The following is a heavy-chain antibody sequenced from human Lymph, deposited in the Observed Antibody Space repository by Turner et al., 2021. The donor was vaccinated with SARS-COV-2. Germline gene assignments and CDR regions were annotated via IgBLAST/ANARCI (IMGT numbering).Heavy chain of an antibody. CDR1: GYTFTGPY. CDR2: INPNSGGT. CDR3: ARDVERYNDFWSGYSGGYGMDV. J-gene: IGHJ6*02. D-gene: IGHD3-3*01. Sequence: QVQLVQSGAEVKKPGAAVKVSGKASGYTFTGPYMHWVRQAPGQGLEWMGWINPNSGGTNYAQKFQGRVTMTRDTSISAAYMELSRLRSDDTAVYYCARDVERYNDFWSGYSGGYGMDVWGQGTTVTVSS. V-gene: IGHV1-2*02.